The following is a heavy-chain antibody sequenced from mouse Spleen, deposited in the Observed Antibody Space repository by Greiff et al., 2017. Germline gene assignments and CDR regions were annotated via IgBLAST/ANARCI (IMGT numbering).Heavy chain of an antibody. CDR2: ISNLAYSI. J-gene: IGHJ3*01. CDR1: GFTFSDYG. D-gene: IGHD2-3*01. Sequence: EVQVVESGGGLVKPGGSLKLSCAASGFTFSDYGMAWVRQAPGKGPEWVAFISNLAYSIYYADTVTGRFTISRENAKNTLYLEMSSLRSEDTAMYYCASIYDGYSFAYWGQGTLVTVSA. CDR3: ASIYDGYSFAY. V-gene: IGHV5-15*01.